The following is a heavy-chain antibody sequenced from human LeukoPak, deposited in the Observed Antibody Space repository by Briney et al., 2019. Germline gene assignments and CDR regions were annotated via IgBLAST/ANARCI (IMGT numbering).Heavy chain of an antibody. CDR1: GFTFSSYA. D-gene: IGHD1-26*01. CDR2: ISGSGGST. V-gene: IGHV3-23*01. Sequence: GGSLRLSCAASGFTFSSYAMSWVRQAPGKGLEWVSAISGSGGSTYYADSVKGRFTISRDNAKNSLYLQMNSLRAEDTALYYCAKDLLGATRYYFDYWGQGTLVTVSS. CDR3: AKDLLGATRYYFDY. J-gene: IGHJ4*02.